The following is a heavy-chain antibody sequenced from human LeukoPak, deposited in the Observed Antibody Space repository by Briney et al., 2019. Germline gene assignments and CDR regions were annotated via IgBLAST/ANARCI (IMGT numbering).Heavy chain of an antibody. D-gene: IGHD6-13*01. CDR3: ARRERARRIAATNWFDP. Sequence: SETLSLSCAVYGGSFSGYYWSWIRQPPGKGLEWIGEINHSGSTNYNPSLKSRVTISVDTSKNQFSLKLSSVTAADTAVYYCARRERARRIAATNWFDPWGQGTLVTVSS. J-gene: IGHJ5*02. V-gene: IGHV4-34*01. CDR2: INHSGST. CDR1: GGSFSGYY.